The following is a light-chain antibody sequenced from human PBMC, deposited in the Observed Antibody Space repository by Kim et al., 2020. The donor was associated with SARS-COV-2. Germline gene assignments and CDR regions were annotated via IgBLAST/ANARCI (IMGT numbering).Light chain of an antibody. CDR3: QSYNRDNVL. V-gene: IGLV6-57*03. J-gene: IGLJ2*01. CDR1: SGSIDDNY. CDR2: EDD. Sequence: GKTVTDSCTRSSGSIDDNYVRWYQQRPGGVPTAVIYEDDQRPSGVSDRFSGSIDNSSNSASLTISGLRTEDEADYYCQSYNRDNVLFGGGTQLTVL.